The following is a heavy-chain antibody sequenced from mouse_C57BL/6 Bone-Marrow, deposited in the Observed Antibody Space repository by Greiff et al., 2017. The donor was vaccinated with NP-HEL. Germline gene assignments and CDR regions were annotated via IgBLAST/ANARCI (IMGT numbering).Heavy chain of an antibody. V-gene: IGHV1-19*01. CDR1: GYTFTDYY. Sequence: VQLQQSGPVLVKPGASVKMSCKASGYTFTDYYMNWVKQSHGKSLEWIGVINPYNGGTSYNQKFKGKATLTVDKSSSTAYMELNSLTSEDSAVYYCARTYRYAMDYWGQGTSVTVAS. D-gene: IGHD5-1*01. CDR3: ARTYRYAMDY. J-gene: IGHJ4*01. CDR2: INPYNGGT.